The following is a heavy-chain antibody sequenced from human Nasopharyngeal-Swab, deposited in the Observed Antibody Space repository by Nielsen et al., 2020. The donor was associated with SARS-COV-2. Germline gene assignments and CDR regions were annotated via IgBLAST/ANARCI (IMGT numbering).Heavy chain of an antibody. D-gene: IGHD6-13*01. V-gene: IGHV7-4-1*02. CDR3: ARAGSSWAIYYFDY. CDR1: GYTFTSYA. Sequence: ASVKVSCKASGYTFTSYAMNWVRQAPGQGLEWMGWINTNTGNPTYAQGFTGRFVFSLDTSVSTAYLQISSLKAEGTAVYYCARAGSSWAIYYFDYWGQGTLVTVSS. CDR2: INTNTGNP. J-gene: IGHJ4*02.